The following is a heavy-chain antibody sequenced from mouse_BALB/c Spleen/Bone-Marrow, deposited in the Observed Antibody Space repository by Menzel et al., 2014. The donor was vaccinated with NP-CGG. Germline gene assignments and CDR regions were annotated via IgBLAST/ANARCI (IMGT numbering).Heavy chain of an antibody. V-gene: IGHV1S81*02. J-gene: IGHJ4*01. CDR1: GYTFTGYW. CDR3: ASRGEVRRHYYAMDY. CDR2: INPSNGRT. D-gene: IGHD2-14*01. Sequence: VQLQQSGAELVKPGASVKLSCKASGYTFTGYWMHWVKQRPGQGLEWIGEINPSNGRTNYNEKFKGKATLTADKSSNTAYMQLSSLTSEDSAVYFCASRGEVRRHYYAMDYWGQGTSVTVSS.